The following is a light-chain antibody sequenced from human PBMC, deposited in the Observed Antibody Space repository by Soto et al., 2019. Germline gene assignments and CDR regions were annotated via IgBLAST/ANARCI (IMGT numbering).Light chain of an antibody. V-gene: IGKV3-15*01. Sequence: EIVMTQSPATLSVSPGERATLSCRASQSVSSYLAWYQQKPGQGPGLLIYGASTRATGIPARFSGSGSGTEFTLTISSLQSEDFAVYYCQQYSSGPLTFGGGTKVEIK. CDR3: QQYSSGPLT. CDR1: QSVSSY. CDR2: GAS. J-gene: IGKJ4*01.